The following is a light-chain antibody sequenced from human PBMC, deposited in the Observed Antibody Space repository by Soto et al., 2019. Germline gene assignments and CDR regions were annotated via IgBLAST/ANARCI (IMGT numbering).Light chain of an antibody. V-gene: IGKV3-20*01. CDR3: QQFSPSPRMYT. CDR2: GAF. Sequence: EIVMTQSPATLAVSPGERATLSCRAIQSFSSSFLAWYQQKRGQAPRLLIFGAFDRATGIPDRFSGSGSGTDFTLTISRLEPEDSAVYFCQQFSPSPRMYTFGQGTRLEI. CDR1: QSFSSSF. J-gene: IGKJ5*01.